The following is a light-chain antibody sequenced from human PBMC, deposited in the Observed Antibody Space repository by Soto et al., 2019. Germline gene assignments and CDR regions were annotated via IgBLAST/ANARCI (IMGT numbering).Light chain of an antibody. Sequence: QLVLTQPASVPGSPGQSITISCTGTRRDVGGYNYVSWYQQYSGKSPKLLIYEVTHRPSGVSNRFSGSKSGNTASLTISGLQAEDEADYYCSSYTISNTLPFVFGTGTKLTVL. CDR2: EVT. CDR3: SSYTISNTLPFV. J-gene: IGLJ1*01. V-gene: IGLV2-14*01. CDR1: RRDVGGYNY.